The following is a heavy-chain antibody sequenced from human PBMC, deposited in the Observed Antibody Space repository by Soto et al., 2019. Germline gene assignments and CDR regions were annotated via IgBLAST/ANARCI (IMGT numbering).Heavy chain of an antibody. J-gene: IGHJ6*02. V-gene: IGHV4-34*02. D-gene: IGHD2-15*01. Sequence: QVQLQQWGAGLLKPSETLSLTCAVSGGSFSGYYWSWIRQPPGKGLEWIGEISDSGSTHYNPALKCRVTISAYTSKGQNTLKVNSVTAADAALYYCARVRGWQSIDFYYGMDVWGQGTTVTVSS. CDR3: ARVRGWQSIDFYYGMDV. CDR2: ISDSGST. CDR1: GGSFSGYY.